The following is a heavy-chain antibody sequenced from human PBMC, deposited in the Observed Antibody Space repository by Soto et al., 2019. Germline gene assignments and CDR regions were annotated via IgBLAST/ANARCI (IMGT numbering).Heavy chain of an antibody. CDR2: IIPIFGTA. Sequence: QVQLVQSGAEVKKPGSSVKVSCKASGGTFSSYAISWVRQAPGQGLEWMGGIIPIFGTANYAQKFQGRVTIPADESTSTAYMELSSLRSEETAVYSCAGGNWNAINWFDPWAREPWSPSPQ. CDR1: GGTFSSYA. J-gene: IGHJ5*02. D-gene: IGHD1-1*01. V-gene: IGHV1-69*12. CDR3: AGGNWNAINWFDP.